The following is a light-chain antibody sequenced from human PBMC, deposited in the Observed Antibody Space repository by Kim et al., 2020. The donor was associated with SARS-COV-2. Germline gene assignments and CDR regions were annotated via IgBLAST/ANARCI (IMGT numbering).Light chain of an antibody. Sequence: SVVPGKTARITCGGNNMGSKSVHWYQQKPGQAPVLVIYYDSDRPSGIPERFSGSNSGNTATLTISRVEAGDEADYYCQVWDSSSVVFGGGTQLTVL. CDR1: NMGSKS. CDR3: QVWDSSSVV. V-gene: IGLV3-21*04. CDR2: YDS. J-gene: IGLJ2*01.